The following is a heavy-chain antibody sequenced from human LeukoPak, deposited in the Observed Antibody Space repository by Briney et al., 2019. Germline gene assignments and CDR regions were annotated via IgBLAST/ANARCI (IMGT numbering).Heavy chain of an antibody. CDR2: ISYDGSNK. CDR1: GFTFSSYA. D-gene: IGHD3-22*01. CDR3: ARGADSSGYHLDY. J-gene: IGHJ4*02. Sequence: GGSLRLSCAASGFTFSSYAMHWVRQAPGKGLEWVAVISYDGSNKYYADSVKGRFTISRDNSKNTLYLQMNSLRAEDTAVYYCARGADSSGYHLDYWGQGTLVTVSS. V-gene: IGHV3-30-3*01.